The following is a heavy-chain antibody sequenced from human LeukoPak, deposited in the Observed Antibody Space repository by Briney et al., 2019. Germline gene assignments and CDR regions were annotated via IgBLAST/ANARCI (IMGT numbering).Heavy chain of an antibody. CDR3: ARGIYCTSSSCYYYFDY. J-gene: IGHJ4*02. D-gene: IGHD2-2*01. Sequence: TSETLSLTCTVSGGSISCYYWSWIRQPPGKGLEWIGYIYYSGSTNYNPSLKSRVTISVDTSKNQFSLKLSSVTAADTAVYYCARGIYCTSSSCYYYFDYWGQGTLVTVSS. V-gene: IGHV4-59*01. CDR2: IYYSGST. CDR1: GGSISCYY.